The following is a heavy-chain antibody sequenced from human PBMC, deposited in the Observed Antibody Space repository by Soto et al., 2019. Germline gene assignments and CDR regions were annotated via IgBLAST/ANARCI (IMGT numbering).Heavy chain of an antibody. V-gene: IGHV3-66*01. D-gene: IGHD3-9*01. CDR1: GFTVSSNY. CDR3: ARDSHYDILTGYYMPRMIDAFDI. CDR2: IYSGGST. J-gene: IGHJ3*02. Sequence: EVQLVESGGGLVQPGGSLRLSCAASGFTVSSNYMSWVRQAPGKGLEWVSVIYSGGSTYYADSVKGRFTISRDNSKNTLYLQMNSLRAEDTAVYYCARDSHYDILTGYYMPRMIDAFDIWGQGTMVTVSS.